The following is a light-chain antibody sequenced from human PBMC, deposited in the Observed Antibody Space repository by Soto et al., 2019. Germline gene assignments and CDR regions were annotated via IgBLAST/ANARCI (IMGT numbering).Light chain of an antibody. J-gene: IGKJ3*01. CDR2: GAS. V-gene: IGKV3-20*01. CDR3: QQYATFPFT. Sequence: IVLTQSPVTLSLSPGEGATLSCRASQSVSGSYLAWYQQKPGQAPMLLIYGASSRATGIPDRFSGSGSGTDFTLSISRLAPEDFAVYYCQQYATFPFTFGPGTQVEIK. CDR1: QSVSGSY.